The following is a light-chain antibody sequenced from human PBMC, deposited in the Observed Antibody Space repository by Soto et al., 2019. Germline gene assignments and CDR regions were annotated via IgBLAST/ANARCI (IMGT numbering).Light chain of an antibody. CDR2: AAS. CDR3: QKYNSSPFT. V-gene: IGKV1-27*01. J-gene: IGKJ3*01. CDR1: QGISNY. Sequence: IQMTQSPSSLSAAVGDIVTITCRASQGISNYFAWYQQKPGKVPKLLIYAASTLQSGVPSRFSGSGSGTDFTITISILQSEDVATYYCQKYNSSPFTFSPLTKVDIK.